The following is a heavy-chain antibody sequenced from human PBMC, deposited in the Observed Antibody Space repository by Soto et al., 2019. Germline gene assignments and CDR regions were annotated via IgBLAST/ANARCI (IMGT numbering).Heavy chain of an antibody. V-gene: IGHV4-31*03. CDR3: ARERPHEAGGIDY. CDR2: IYYSGST. D-gene: IGHD2-15*01. J-gene: IGHJ4*02. Sequence: QVQLQESGPGLVKPSQTLSLTCTVSGGSISSGGYYWRWIRQHPGKGLEWIGYIYYSGSTYYNPSLKSRVTISVATSKNQFSLKLSSVTAADTAVYYCARERPHEAGGIDYWGQGTLVTVSS. CDR1: GGSISSGGYY.